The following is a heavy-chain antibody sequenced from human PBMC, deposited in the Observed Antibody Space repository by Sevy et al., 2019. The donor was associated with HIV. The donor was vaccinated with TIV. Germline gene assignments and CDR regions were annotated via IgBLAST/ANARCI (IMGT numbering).Heavy chain of an antibody. CDR3: TTMSYHGGFDI. CDR2: IKSKSDGGTT. CDR1: GFSFRETW. J-gene: IGHJ3*02. Sequence: GGCLRLSCAASGFSFRETWMSWVRQGPGKGLELVGRIKSKSDGGTTDYAAPVKGRFTISRDDSKTTLYLQMNSLKTDDTALYYCTTMSYHGGFDIWGQGTPVLVSS. D-gene: IGHD3-16*02. V-gene: IGHV3-15*01.